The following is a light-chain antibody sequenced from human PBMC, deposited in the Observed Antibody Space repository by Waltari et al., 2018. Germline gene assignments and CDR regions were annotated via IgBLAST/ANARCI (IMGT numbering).Light chain of an antibody. CDR3: QYHGALPIT. CDR2: SSF. J-gene: IGKJ4*01. V-gene: IGKV3-20*01. Sequence: VLTQSPGTLSLSPGESATLSCRAIQSVTSTYLAWYQQKPGQAPRLLIFSSFRRATDIPERFSGSGSGTDFTLTINRLEPEDFAVYYCQYHGALPITFGGGTKVDI. CDR1: QSVTSTY.